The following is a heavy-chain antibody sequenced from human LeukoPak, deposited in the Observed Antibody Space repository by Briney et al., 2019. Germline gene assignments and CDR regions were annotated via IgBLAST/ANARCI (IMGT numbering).Heavy chain of an antibody. CDR2: IYYSGST. CDR1: GGSISSDGYY. J-gene: IGHJ3*02. D-gene: IGHD3-22*01. V-gene: IGHV4-31*03. Sequence: SQTLSLTCTVSGGSISSDGYYWNWIRQHPGKGLEWIGNIYYSGSTYYNPSLSSRLTISVDTSKNQFSLKLSSVTAADTAVYYCARDNRDEYYDSSGFFGALDIWGQGTMVTVSS. CDR3: ARDNRDEYYDSSGFFGALDI.